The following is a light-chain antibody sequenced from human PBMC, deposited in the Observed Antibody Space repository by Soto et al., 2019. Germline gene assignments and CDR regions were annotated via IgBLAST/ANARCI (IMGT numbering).Light chain of an antibody. CDR2: EVS. V-gene: IGKV3-11*01. J-gene: IGKJ5*01. CDR1: QSVGNY. Sequence: VLTQSPATLSLSPGERATLSCRASQSVGNYLAWYLQKPGQSPQLLIYEVSTRVSGVPDRFSGSGSGTDFTLEISRVETDDVGIYYCMQSTQLPPTFGQGTRLEIK. CDR3: MQSTQLPPT.